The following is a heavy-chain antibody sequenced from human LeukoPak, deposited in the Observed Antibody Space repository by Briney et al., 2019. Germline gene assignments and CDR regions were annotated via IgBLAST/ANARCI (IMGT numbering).Heavy chain of an antibody. CDR3: ARVDGRYCSSTSCYAWDH. Sequence: ASVKVSCKASGYTFTNHGINWVRQAPGQGLEWMGWISAYNGNTNYAQKVQGRVTMTADTSTSTAYMEPRSLRSDDTAVYYCARVDGRYCSSTSCYAWDHWGQGTLVTASS. CDR1: GYTFTNHG. J-gene: IGHJ4*02. V-gene: IGHV1-18*01. D-gene: IGHD2-2*01. CDR2: ISAYNGNT.